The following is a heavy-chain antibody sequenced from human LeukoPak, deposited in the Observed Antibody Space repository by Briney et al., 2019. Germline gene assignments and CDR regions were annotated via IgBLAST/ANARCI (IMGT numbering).Heavy chain of an antibody. V-gene: IGHV4-61*02. Sequence: SETLSLTCTVSGGSISSGSYYWSWIRQPAGKGLEWIGRIYTSGSTNYNPSLKSRVTISVDTSKNQFSLKLSSVTAADTAVYYCARVGSSWYYFDYWGQGTLVTVSS. CDR2: IYTSGST. D-gene: IGHD6-13*01. CDR1: GGSISSGSYY. CDR3: ARVGSSWYYFDY. J-gene: IGHJ4*02.